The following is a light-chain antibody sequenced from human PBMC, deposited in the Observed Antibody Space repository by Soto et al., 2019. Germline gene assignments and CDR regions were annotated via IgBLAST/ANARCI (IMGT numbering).Light chain of an antibody. CDR2: DAS. Sequence: EIVLTQSPATLSLSPGERATLSCRASQSVSRNLAWYQQRPGQAPRLLIYDASNRATGIPARFSGSGSGTDFTLTISSLEPEDFAVYYCHQRSNWPPLSFGGGTKVEIK. CDR1: QSVSRN. CDR3: HQRSNWPPLS. J-gene: IGKJ4*01. V-gene: IGKV3-11*01.